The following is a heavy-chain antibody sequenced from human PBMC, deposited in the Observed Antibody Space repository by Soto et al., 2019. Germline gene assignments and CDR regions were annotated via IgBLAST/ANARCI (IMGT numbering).Heavy chain of an antibody. CDR1: GGTCSSYT. J-gene: IGHJ3*02. CDR3: AESPGEWLSTDDAFDI. CDR2: SIPILGIA. D-gene: IGHD3-3*01. Sequence: GASVKVSCKASGGTCSSYTISWVRQAPGQGLEWMGRSIPILGIANYAQKFQGRVMITADKSTSTAYMELSSLRSEDTAVYYCAESPGEWLSTDDAFDIWGQGTMVTVS. V-gene: IGHV1-69*02.